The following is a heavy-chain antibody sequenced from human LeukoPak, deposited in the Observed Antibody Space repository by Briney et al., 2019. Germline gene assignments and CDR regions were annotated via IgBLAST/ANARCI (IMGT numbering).Heavy chain of an antibody. D-gene: IGHD1-26*01. V-gene: IGHV3-20*04. Sequence: GGSLRLSCAASGFTFDDYGMSWVRQAPGKGLEWVSGINWNGGSTGYADSVKGRFTISRDNAKSSLYLQMNSLRAEDMAVYYCARDPYSGSYGADYYYYMDVWGKGTTVTISS. CDR3: ARDPYSGSYGADYYYYMDV. CDR2: INWNGGST. CDR1: GFTFDDYG. J-gene: IGHJ6*03.